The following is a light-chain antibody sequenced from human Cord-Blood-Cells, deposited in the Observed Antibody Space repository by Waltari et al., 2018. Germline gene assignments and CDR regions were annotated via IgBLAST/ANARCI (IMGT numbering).Light chain of an antibody. Sequence: DIQMTQSPSTLSAYVGDRVTITCRASQSISSWLAWYQQKPGKAPKLLIYKESSLESGVPSRFSGSGSGTEFTLTISSLQPDDFATYYCQQYNSYSWTFGQGTKVEIK. V-gene: IGKV1-5*03. CDR2: KES. CDR3: QQYNSYSWT. J-gene: IGKJ1*01. CDR1: QSISSW.